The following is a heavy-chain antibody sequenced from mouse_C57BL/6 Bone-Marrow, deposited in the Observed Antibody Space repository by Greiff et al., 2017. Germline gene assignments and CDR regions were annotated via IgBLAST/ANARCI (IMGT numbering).Heavy chain of an antibody. V-gene: IGHV1-80*01. CDR1: GYAFSSYW. CDR2: IYPGDGDT. D-gene: IGHD2-2*01. Sequence: VKLQESGAELVKPGASVKISCKASGYAFSSYWMNWVKQRPGKGLEWIGQIYPGDGDTNYNGKFKGKATLTADKSSSTAYMQLSSLTSEDSAVYFCARSWLEAMDYWGQGTSVTVSS. J-gene: IGHJ4*01. CDR3: ARSWLEAMDY.